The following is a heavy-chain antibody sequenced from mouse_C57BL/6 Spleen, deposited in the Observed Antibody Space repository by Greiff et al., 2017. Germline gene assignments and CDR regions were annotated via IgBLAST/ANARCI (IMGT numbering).Heavy chain of an antibody. J-gene: IGHJ4*01. Sequence: VHLVESGPGLVQPSQCLSITCTVSGFSFTSYGVHWVRQSPGKGLEWLGVIWSGGSTDYNAAFISRLGISKDNSKSQVFFKMHSLQADDTAIYYCASVYDYDYKAMEDWGQGTSVTVAS. CDR3: ASVYDYDYKAMED. V-gene: IGHV2-2*01. D-gene: IGHD2-4*01. CDR2: IWSGGST. CDR1: GFSFTSYG.